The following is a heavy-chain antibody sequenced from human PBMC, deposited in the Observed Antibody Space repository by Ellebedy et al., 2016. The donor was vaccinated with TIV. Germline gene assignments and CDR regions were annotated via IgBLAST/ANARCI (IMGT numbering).Heavy chain of an antibody. CDR1: GFTFSNYA. V-gene: IGHV3-30-3*01. D-gene: IGHD4-17*01. Sequence: GESLKISXAASGFTFSNYALHWVRQAPGKGLEWVALISYDGTNKYYADSVKGRFTISRDNSKSTLYLQMNSLRAEDTAVYYSAGDRVHYAHFDYWGQGTLVTVSS. CDR2: ISYDGTNK. CDR3: AGDRVHYAHFDY. J-gene: IGHJ4*02.